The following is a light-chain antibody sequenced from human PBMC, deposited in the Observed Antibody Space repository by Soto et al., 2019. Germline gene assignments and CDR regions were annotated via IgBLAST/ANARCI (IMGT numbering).Light chain of an antibody. CDR3: QQYGRSPAT. CDR2: GAS. V-gene: IGKV3-20*01. Sequence: EIVLTQSPGTLSLSPGERATLSCRASQSVSSNYLAWYQQKPGQAPRLLIFGASSRASGIPDSFSGSGSGTDFTLTIGRLEPADFAVYYCQQYGRSPATFGQGTKVEIK. J-gene: IGKJ1*01. CDR1: QSVSSNY.